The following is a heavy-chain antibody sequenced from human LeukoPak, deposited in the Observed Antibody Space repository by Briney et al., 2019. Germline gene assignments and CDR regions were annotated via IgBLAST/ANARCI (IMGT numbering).Heavy chain of an antibody. CDR2: IYFSRAT. Sequence: SETLSLTCPVSGGYITTYYWSWIRQPPGKGLEWIGYIYFSRATMYNPSLESRVTISVDTSKNQFSLKLSSVTAADTAVYYCAKDGSWDYLNWFDPWGQGTLVTVSS. V-gene: IGHV4-59*01. D-gene: IGHD3-10*01. CDR1: GGYITTYY. J-gene: IGHJ5*02. CDR3: AKDGSWDYLNWFDP.